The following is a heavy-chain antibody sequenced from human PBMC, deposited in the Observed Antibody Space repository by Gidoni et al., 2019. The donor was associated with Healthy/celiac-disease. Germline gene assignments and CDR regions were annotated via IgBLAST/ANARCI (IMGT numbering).Heavy chain of an antibody. D-gene: IGHD5-18*01. Sequence: EVQLVQSGAEVKKPGESLKISCKGSGYSFPSYWIGWVRQMPGKGLEWMGIIYPGDSDTRYSPSFQGQVTISADKSISTAYLQWSSLKASDTAMYYCASQVNPFWGYNYGYLDYYYMDVWGKGTTVTVSS. V-gene: IGHV5-51*01. CDR2: IYPGDSDT. CDR1: GYSFPSYW. J-gene: IGHJ6*03. CDR3: ASQVNPFWGYNYGYLDYYYMDV.